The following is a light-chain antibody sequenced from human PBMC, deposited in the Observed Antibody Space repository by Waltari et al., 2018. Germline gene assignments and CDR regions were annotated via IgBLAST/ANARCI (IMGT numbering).Light chain of an antibody. Sequence: AIQLTQSPSSLSASVGDRVTIPCRASQGISSALAWYQQKPGKAPKLLIYDASSLESGVPSRFSGSGSGTDFTLTISSLQPEDFATYYCQQFNNYPNTFGQGTRLEIK. J-gene: IGKJ5*01. V-gene: IGKV1D-13*01. CDR1: QGISSA. CDR3: QQFNNYPNT. CDR2: DAS.